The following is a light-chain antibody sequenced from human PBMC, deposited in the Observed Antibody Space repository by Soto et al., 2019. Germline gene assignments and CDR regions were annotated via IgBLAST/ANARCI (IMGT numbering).Light chain of an antibody. CDR3: QVWDSSTVL. CDR2: RDT. Sequence: SYELTQPLSVSVALGQTARITCGGTNIGIRNVHWYQQKPGQAPVLVIYRDTNRPSGIPERFSGSNSGNTATLTISRAQAGDEADFYCQVWDSSTVLFGGGTKLTVL. CDR1: NIGIRN. J-gene: IGLJ2*01. V-gene: IGLV3-9*01.